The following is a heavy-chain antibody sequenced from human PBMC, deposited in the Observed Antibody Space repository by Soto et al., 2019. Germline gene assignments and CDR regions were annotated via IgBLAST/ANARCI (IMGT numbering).Heavy chain of an antibody. CDR1: GFTFSSYG. V-gene: IGHV3-33*01. D-gene: IGHD3-22*01. Sequence: QVQLVESGGGVVQPGRSLRLSCAASGFTFSSYGMHWVRQAPGKGLEWVAVIWYDGSNKYYADSVKGRFTISRDNSKNTLYLLMNSLRAEDTAVYYCARELTYYYDSSGVGGDYWGQGTLVTVSS. J-gene: IGHJ4*02. CDR3: ARELTYYYDSSGVGGDY. CDR2: IWYDGSNK.